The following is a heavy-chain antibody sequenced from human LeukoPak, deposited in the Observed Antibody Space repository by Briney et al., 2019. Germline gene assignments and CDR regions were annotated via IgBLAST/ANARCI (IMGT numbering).Heavy chain of an antibody. D-gene: IGHD3-3*01. CDR2: IYYSGST. V-gene: IGHV4-59*01. CDR3: ARERDSFTPYAFDI. CDR1: GGSFSDYY. Sequence: SETLSLACAVYGGSFSDYYWSWIRQPPGKGLEWIGYIYYSGSTNYNPSLKSRVTISVDTSKNQFSLKLSSVTAADTAVYYCARERDSFTPYAFDIWGQGTMVTVSS. J-gene: IGHJ3*02.